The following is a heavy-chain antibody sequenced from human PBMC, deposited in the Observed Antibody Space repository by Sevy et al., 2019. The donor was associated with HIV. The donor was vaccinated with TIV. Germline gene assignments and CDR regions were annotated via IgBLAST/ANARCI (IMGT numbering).Heavy chain of an antibody. V-gene: IGHV1-2*04. CDR3: AREIVGPRNNNFDY. Sequence: ASVKVSCKTSGYTFSAHYIHWVRQAPGQGLEWMGWINPHSGSTIYAQKFQGWVTMTRDTSISTAYMALNRLKSDDMAVYYCAREIVGPRNNNFDYWGQGTMVTVSS. CDR1: GYTFSAHY. D-gene: IGHD1-26*01. J-gene: IGHJ4*02. CDR2: INPHSGST.